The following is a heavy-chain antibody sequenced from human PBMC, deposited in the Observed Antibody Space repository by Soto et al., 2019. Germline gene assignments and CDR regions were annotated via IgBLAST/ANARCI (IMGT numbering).Heavy chain of an antibody. Sequence: QVQLQESGPGLVKPSETLSLTCTVSGGSISSYYWSWIRQPPGKGLEWIGYIYYSGSTNYNPSLXVXVXIXXDTSKNQFSRKLSSVTAADTAVYYCARRWGTYFDYWGQGTLVTVSS. CDR3: ARRWGTYFDY. CDR1: GGSISSYY. J-gene: IGHJ4*02. CDR2: IYYSGST. V-gene: IGHV4-59*01. D-gene: IGHD7-27*01.